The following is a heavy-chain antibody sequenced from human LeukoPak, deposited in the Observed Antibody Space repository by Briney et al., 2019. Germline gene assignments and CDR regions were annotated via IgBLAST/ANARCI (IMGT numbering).Heavy chain of an antibody. J-gene: IGHJ5*02. Sequence: ASVKVSCKASGYTFTGYYMHWVRQAPGQGLEWMGLINPTGGSTGYAQKFQGRVTMTRDMSTSTDYMELSRVRSEDTAIYYCARDNSVGDNAWWFDPWGQGTLVTVSS. CDR1: GYTFTGYY. D-gene: IGHD1-26*01. V-gene: IGHV1-46*01. CDR3: ARDNSVGDNAWWFDP. CDR2: INPTGGST.